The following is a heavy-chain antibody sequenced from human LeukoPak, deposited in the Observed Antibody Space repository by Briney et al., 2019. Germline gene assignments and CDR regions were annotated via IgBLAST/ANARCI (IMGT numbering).Heavy chain of an antibody. CDR3: ARAPTGRGYCSGGSCYSRLGIQFDP. V-gene: IGHV1-46*01. CDR2: INPSGGST. Sequence: ASVKVSCKASGYTFTSYYMHWVRQAPGQGLEWMGIINPSGGSTSYAQKFQGRVTMTRDTSTSTVYMELSSLRSEDTAVYYCARAPTGRGYCSGGSCYSRLGIQFDPWGQGTLVTVSS. J-gene: IGHJ5*02. D-gene: IGHD2-15*01. CDR1: GYTFTSYY.